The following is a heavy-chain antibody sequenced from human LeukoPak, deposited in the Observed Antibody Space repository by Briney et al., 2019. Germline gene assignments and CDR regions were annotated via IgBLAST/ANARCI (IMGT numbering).Heavy chain of an antibody. CDR2: IYYSGST. D-gene: IGHD5-24*01. Sequence: SETLSLTCTVSGGSISSYYWSWIRQTPGKGLEWIGYIYYSGSTNYNPSLKSRVTISVDTSKNQFSLKLSSVTAADTAVYYCASLDFRLQEYYFDYWGQGTLVTVSS. CDR1: GGSISSYY. V-gene: IGHV4-59*01. CDR3: ASLDFRLQEYYFDY. J-gene: IGHJ4*02.